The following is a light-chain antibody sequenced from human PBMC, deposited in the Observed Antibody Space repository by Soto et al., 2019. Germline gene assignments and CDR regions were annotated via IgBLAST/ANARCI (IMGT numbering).Light chain of an antibody. V-gene: IGLV1-44*01. J-gene: IGLJ1*01. CDR2: SHS. CDR3: AAWDDSMNGYV. Sequence: QSVLTQPPSASGTPGQRVAFSCSGSSSNIGANTVNWYQQFPGAAPKLLIYSHSQRPSGVPDRFSGSKSGTSASLAISGLRSDDEADYYCAAWDDSMNGYVFGTGTKVTVL. CDR1: SSNIGANT.